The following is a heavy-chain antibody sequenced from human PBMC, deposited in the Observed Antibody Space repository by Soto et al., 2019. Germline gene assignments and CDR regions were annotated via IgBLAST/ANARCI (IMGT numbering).Heavy chain of an antibody. J-gene: IGHJ3*02. CDR1: GGTISSYY. CDR3: ARDYCSGGSCLIDAFDI. CDR2: IYYSGST. D-gene: IGHD2-15*01. V-gene: IGHV4-59*01. Sequence: SDTLSLTCTVSGGTISSYYWSWIRQPPGKGLEWIGYIYYSGSTNYNPSLKSRVTISVDTSKNQFSLKLSSVTAADTAVYYCARDYCSGGSCLIDAFDIWGQGTMVTVSS.